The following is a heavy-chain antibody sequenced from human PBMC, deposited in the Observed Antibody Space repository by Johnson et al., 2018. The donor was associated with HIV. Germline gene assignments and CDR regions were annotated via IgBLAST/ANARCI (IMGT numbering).Heavy chain of an antibody. CDR2: ISWNSGSI. V-gene: IGHV3-9*01. Sequence: VQLVESGGGVVQPGRSLRLSCAASGFTFDDYAMHWVRQAPGKGLEWVSGISWNSGSIGYADSVKGRFTISRDNAKNSLYLQMNSLRAEDTAMYYCASSSLSWGVDAFDIWGQGTMVTVSS. CDR3: ASSSLSWGVDAFDI. J-gene: IGHJ3*02. D-gene: IGHD3-16*01. CDR1: GFTFDDYA.